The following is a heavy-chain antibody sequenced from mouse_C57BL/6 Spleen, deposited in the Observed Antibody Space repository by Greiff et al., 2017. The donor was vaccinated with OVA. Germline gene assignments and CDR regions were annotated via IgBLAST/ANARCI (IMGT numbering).Heavy chain of an antibody. CDR1: GFSLSTFGMG. CDR2: IWWDDDK. D-gene: IGHD3-2*02. Sequence: QVQLKESGPGILQPSQTLSLTCSFSGFSLSTFGMGVGWIRQPSGKGLEWLAHIWWDDDKYYNPALKSRLTISKDTSKNQVFLKIANVDTADTATYYCARMRWEKQLRLEDYWGQGTTLTVSS. CDR3: ARMRWEKQLRLEDY. J-gene: IGHJ2*01. V-gene: IGHV8-8*01.